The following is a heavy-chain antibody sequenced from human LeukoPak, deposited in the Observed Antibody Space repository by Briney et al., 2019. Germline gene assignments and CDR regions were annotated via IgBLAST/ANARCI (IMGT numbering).Heavy chain of an antibody. Sequence: GGSLRLSCAASGFTFSSYAMSWVRQAPGKGLEWVSAISGSGGSTYYADSVKGRFTISRDNSKNTLYLQMNSLRAEDAAVYYCATPSKPLFYDILTGRFDYWGQGTLVTVSS. J-gene: IGHJ4*02. CDR2: ISGSGGST. V-gene: IGHV3-23*01. D-gene: IGHD3-9*01. CDR3: ATPSKPLFYDILTGRFDY. CDR1: GFTFSSYA.